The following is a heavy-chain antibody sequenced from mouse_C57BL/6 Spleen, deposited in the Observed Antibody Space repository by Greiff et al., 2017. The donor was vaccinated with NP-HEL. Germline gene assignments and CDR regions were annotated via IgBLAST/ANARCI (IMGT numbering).Heavy chain of an antibody. CDR2: ISDGGSYT. CDR1: GFTFSSYA. J-gene: IGHJ4*01. Sequence: EVHLVESGGGLVKPGGSLKLSCAASGFTFSSYAMSWVRQTPEKRLEWVATISDGGSYTYYPDNVKGRFTISRDNAKNNLYLQMSHLKSEDTAMYYCARDGVYAMDYWGQGTSVTVSS. V-gene: IGHV5-4*01. CDR3: ARDGVYAMDY.